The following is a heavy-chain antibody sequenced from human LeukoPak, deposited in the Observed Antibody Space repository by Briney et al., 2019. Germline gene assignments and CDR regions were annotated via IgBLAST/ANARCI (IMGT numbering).Heavy chain of an antibody. CDR2: IYTSGST. J-gene: IGHJ4*02. CDR1: GGSIRSYF. V-gene: IGHV4-4*07. CDR3: ARESKSYDGSGYYHDY. Sequence: PSETLSLTCSVSGGSIRSYFWSWIRQPAGKGLEWIGRIYTSGSTDYNPSLRSRVSMSVDTSRNQFSLKSTSVTAADTAVYYCARESKSYDGSGYYHDYWGQGTLVAVSS. D-gene: IGHD3-22*01.